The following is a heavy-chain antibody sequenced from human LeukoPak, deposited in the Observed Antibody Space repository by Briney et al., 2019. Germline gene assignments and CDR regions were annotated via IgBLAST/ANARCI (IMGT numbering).Heavy chain of an antibody. J-gene: IGHJ3*02. Sequence: GGSLRLSCAASGFTFSSYSMNWVRQAPGKGLEWASSISSSSSYIYYADSVKGRFTISRDNAKNSLYLQMNSLRAEDTAVYYCARDSRERYYYDSSGYYYGDAFDIWGQGTMVTVSS. CDR2: ISSSSSYI. CDR1: GFTFSSYS. CDR3: ARDSRERYYYDSSGYYYGDAFDI. V-gene: IGHV3-21*01. D-gene: IGHD3-22*01.